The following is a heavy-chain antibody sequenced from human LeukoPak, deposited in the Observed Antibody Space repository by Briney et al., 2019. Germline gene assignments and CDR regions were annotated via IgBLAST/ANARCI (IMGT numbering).Heavy chain of an antibody. Sequence: GGSLRLSCAASGFTFSSNAMHWVRQAPGKGLEWVAATSYDERNKYYGDSVRGRFTISRDNSKNTLYLQMNSLRAEDTALYYCARGWDNNDSSGYSAWGQGTLVTVSS. CDR3: ARGWDNNDSSGYSA. CDR1: GFTFSSNA. J-gene: IGHJ4*02. V-gene: IGHV3-30*04. CDR2: TSYDERNK. D-gene: IGHD3-22*01.